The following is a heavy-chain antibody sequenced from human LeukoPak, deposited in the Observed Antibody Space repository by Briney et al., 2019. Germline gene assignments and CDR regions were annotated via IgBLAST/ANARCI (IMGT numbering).Heavy chain of an antibody. Sequence: GGSLRLSCAASGFTVSSNYMSWVRQAPGKGLEWVSVIYSGGSTYYADSVKGRFTISRDNSKNTLYLQMNSLRAEDTAVYYCARVYGSGYYPPFDYWGQGTLVTVSS. D-gene: IGHD3-22*01. V-gene: IGHV3-53*01. CDR3: ARVYGSGYYPPFDY. J-gene: IGHJ4*02. CDR2: IYSGGST. CDR1: GFTVSSNY.